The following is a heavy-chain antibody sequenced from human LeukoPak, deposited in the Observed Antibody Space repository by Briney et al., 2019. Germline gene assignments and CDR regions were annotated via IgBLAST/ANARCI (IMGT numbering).Heavy chain of an antibody. V-gene: IGHV3-48*01. CDR1: GYTFSSYS. CDR2: ISSSSSTI. D-gene: IGHD6-6*01. CDR3: AREYGQLVGDAFDI. J-gene: IGHJ3*02. Sequence: PGGSLRLSCAASGYTFSSYSMNWVRQAPGKGLEWVSYISSSSSTIYYADSVKGRFTISRDNAKNSLYLQMNSLRAEDTAVYYCAREYGQLVGDAFDIWGQGTMVTVSS.